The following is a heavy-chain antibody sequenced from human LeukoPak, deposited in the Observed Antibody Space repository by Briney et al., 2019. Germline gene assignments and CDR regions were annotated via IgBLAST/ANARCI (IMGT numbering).Heavy chain of an antibody. Sequence: ASVKVSCKASGYTFTSFDINWVRQATGQGLEWMGWMNPNSGNTGYAQKFQGRVTMTRDTSISTAYMELSRLRSDDTAVYYCASRGIAVADFQHWGQGALVTVSS. CDR1: GYTFTSFD. J-gene: IGHJ1*01. CDR3: ASRGIAVADFQH. CDR2: MNPNSGNT. D-gene: IGHD6-19*01. V-gene: IGHV1-8*01.